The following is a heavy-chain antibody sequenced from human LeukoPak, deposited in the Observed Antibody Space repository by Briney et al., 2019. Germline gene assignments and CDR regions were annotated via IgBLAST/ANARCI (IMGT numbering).Heavy chain of an antibody. CDR1: GGTFSSYA. V-gene: IGHV1-69*13. J-gene: IGHJ4*02. CDR3: ARDGGNYFDY. Sequence: VASVKVSCKASGGTFSSYAISWVRQAPGQGLEWMGGIIPIFGTANYAQKFRGRVTITADESTSTAYMELSSLRSEDTAVYYCARDGGNYFDYWGQGTLVTVSS. CDR2: IIPIFGTA.